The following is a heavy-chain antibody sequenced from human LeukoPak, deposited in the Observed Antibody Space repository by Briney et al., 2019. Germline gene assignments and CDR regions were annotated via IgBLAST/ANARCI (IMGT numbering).Heavy chain of an antibody. CDR1: GGSISSYY. J-gene: IGHJ3*02. Sequence: SETLSLTCTVSGGSISSYYWSWIRQPPGKGLEWIGYIYYSGSTNCNPSVKSRVAMSVDASKKQFSLKLSSLTAADTAVYYCARGGTAVIAPYAFDIWGQGTMVTVSS. D-gene: IGHD4-23*01. CDR2: IYYSGST. CDR3: ARGGTAVIAPYAFDI. V-gene: IGHV4-59*01.